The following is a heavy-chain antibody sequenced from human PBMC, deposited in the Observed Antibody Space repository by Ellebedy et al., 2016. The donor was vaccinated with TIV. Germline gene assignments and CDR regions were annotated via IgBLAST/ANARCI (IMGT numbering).Heavy chain of an antibody. D-gene: IGHD3-3*01. CDR3: ASPNPRTIHEYFFDY. Sequence: GGSLRLSCAASGFSFSNYAMHWVRQTPGKGLECVAIIAYDGSKKWYADSVKGRFTISRDNSRNTLFLQLNSLRPEDTAMYYCASPNPRTIHEYFFDYWGPGTLVTVSS. CDR1: GFSFSNYA. V-gene: IGHV3-30*04. J-gene: IGHJ4*02. CDR2: IAYDGSKK.